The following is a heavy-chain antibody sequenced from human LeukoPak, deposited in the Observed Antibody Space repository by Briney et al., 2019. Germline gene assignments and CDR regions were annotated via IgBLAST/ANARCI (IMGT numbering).Heavy chain of an antibody. Sequence: SETLSLTCAVSGYSISSGYYWGWIRQPPGKGLGWIGSIYHSGSTYYNPSLKSRVTISVDTSKNQFSLKLSSVTAADTAVYYCAREIGHHSSGYYYGEWFDPWGQGTLVTVSS. J-gene: IGHJ5*02. CDR2: IYHSGST. D-gene: IGHD3-22*01. CDR1: GYSISSGYY. V-gene: IGHV4-38-2*01. CDR3: AREIGHHSSGYYYGEWFDP.